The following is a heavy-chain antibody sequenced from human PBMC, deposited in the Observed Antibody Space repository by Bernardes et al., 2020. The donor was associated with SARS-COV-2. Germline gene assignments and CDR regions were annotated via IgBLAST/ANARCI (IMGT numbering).Heavy chain of an antibody. J-gene: IGHJ4*02. Sequence: GGSLRLSCAASGFTFDDYAMHWVRQAPGKGLEWVSGISWNSGSIGYADSVKGRFTISRDNAKNSLYLQMNSLRAEDTALYYCAKDPGDGEGDYWGQGTLVTVSS. CDR2: ISWNSGSI. V-gene: IGHV3-9*01. CDR1: GFTFDDYA. CDR3: AKDPGDGEGDY.